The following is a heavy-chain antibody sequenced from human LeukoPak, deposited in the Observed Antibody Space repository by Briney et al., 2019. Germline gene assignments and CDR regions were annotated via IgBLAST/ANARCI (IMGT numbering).Heavy chain of an antibody. V-gene: IGHV4-39*01. Sequence: SEALSLTCTVAGGSISSSGHYWGWIRQPPGEGLEWVGNIYYSGSTYYNPSLKSRVTMSVDTSKNQFSLKLSSVTAADTAVYYCARRSTMIVVAITVASDGFDIWGQGTMVTVSS. J-gene: IGHJ3*02. CDR3: ARRSTMIVVAITVASDGFDI. CDR1: GGSISSSGHY. CDR2: IYYSGST. D-gene: IGHD3-22*01.